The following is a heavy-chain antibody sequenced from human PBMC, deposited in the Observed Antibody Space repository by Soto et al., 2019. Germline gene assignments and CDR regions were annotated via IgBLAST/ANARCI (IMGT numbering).Heavy chain of an antibody. CDR1: GFTFTTYG. CDR2: IWSDGSSE. CDR3: ARGQAWWTFRLKFFYSYMDV. Sequence: QVQLVESGGGVVQPGMSLRLSCAASGFTFTTYGMHWVRQAPGKGLEWVAVIWSDGSSEYYADSVKGRFTISRDNSNNTVYLQMSSVTVEDTAIYYCARGQAWWTFRLKFFYSYMDVWGKGTTVTVSS. V-gene: IGHV3-33*01. D-gene: IGHD2-8*02. J-gene: IGHJ6*03.